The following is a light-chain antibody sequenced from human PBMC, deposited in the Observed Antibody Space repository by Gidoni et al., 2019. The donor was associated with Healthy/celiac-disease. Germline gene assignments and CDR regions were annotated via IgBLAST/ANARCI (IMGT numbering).Light chain of an antibody. CDR1: QSVSSY. CDR3: QQRSNWPSGFT. Sequence: EIVLTQSPATLSLSPGERATLSCRASQSVSSYLAWYQQKPGQAPRLLIYDASNRATGIPARFSGSGSGTDFTLTISRLEPEDFAVYYCQQRSNWPSGFTFGPGTKVDIK. J-gene: IGKJ3*01. V-gene: IGKV3-11*01. CDR2: DAS.